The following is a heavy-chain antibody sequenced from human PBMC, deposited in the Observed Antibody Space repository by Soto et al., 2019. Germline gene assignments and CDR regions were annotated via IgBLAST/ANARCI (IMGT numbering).Heavy chain of an antibody. CDR3: ARDVDTSGYYYFDY. Sequence: QVQLQESGPGLVKPSETLSLTCTVSGGSVSSGSYYWTWMRQPPGKGLEWIGYINYSGSTSYNPSLKGRVAISVDTSKKQFSLKVSSVTAADTAVYYCARDVDTSGYYYFDYWGQGTLVTVSS. J-gene: IGHJ4*02. CDR1: GGSVSSGSYY. CDR2: INYSGST. V-gene: IGHV4-61*01. D-gene: IGHD3-22*01.